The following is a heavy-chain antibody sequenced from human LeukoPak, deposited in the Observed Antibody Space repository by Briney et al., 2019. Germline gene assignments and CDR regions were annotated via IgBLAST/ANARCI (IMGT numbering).Heavy chain of an antibody. CDR3: AKADSSSSVFIEGYYFDY. V-gene: IGHV3-23*01. J-gene: IGHJ4*02. Sequence: VGSLRLSCAASGFTFSSYAMSWVRQAPGKGLEWVSAISRSGGSTYYADSVKSRFTTSRDNSKNTLYLQINSLRAENTAPYYFAKADSSSSVFIEGYYFDYWGQGTLVTVSS. CDR1: GFTFSSYA. CDR2: ISRSGGST. D-gene: IGHD6-6*01.